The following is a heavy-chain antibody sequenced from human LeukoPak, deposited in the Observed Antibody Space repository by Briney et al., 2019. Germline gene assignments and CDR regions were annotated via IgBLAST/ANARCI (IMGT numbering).Heavy chain of an antibody. D-gene: IGHD1-26*01. V-gene: IGHV4-34*01. CDR1: GGSFSGYY. J-gene: IGHJ1*01. CDR3: ARGRYGGSYWSGYFQH. CDR2: INHSGST. Sequence: PSETLSLTCAVYGGSFSGYYWSWIRQPPGKGLEWIGEINHSGSTNYNPSHKSRVTISVDTSKNQFSLKLSSVTAADTAVYYCARGRYGGSYWSGYFQHWGQGTLVTVSS.